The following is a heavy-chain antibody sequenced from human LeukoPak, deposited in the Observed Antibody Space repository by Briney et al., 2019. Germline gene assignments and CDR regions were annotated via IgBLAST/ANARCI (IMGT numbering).Heavy chain of an antibody. D-gene: IGHD6-6*01. Sequence: SETLSLTCTVSGGSISSDYWSWIRQPPGKGLEWIGHIYSGGTTNYNPSLKSRATISIDTSKNQFSLRLSSLTAADTAVYYCAKLATRGGIDYWGQGTLVSVSS. J-gene: IGHJ4*02. V-gene: IGHV4-59*01. CDR2: IYSGGTT. CDR3: AKLATRGGIDY. CDR1: GGSISSDY.